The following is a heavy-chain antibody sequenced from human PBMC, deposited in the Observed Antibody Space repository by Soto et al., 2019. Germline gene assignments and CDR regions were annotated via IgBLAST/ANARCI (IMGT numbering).Heavy chain of an antibody. Sequence: SETLSLTCAVYGGSFSGYYWSWIRQPPGKGLEWIGEINHSGSTNYNPSLKSRVTISVDTSKNQFSLKLSSVTAADTAVYYCARSSYKRPGPYYDFWSAPSGYFDYWGQGTLVTVS. CDR1: GGSFSGYY. J-gene: IGHJ4*02. D-gene: IGHD3-3*01. V-gene: IGHV4-34*01. CDR3: ARSSYKRPGPYYDFWSAPSGYFDY. CDR2: INHSGST.